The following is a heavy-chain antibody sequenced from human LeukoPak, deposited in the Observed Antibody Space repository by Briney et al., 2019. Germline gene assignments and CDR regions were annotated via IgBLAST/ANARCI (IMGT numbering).Heavy chain of an antibody. D-gene: IGHD5-18*01. J-gene: IGHJ6*02. CDR2: ISYDGSNK. CDR1: GFTFSSYA. V-gene: IGHV3-30-3*01. Sequence: PGRSLRLSCAASGFTFSSYAMHWVRQAPGKGLEWMAVISYDGSNKYYADSVKGRFTISKDNSKNTLYLQMNSLRAEDTAVYYCARDEVDTAMVGYYYYGMDVWGQGTTVTVSS. CDR3: ARDEVDTAMVGYYYYGMDV.